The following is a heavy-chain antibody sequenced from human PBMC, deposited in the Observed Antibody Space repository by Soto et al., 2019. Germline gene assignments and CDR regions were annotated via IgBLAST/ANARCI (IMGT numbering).Heavy chain of an antibody. CDR3: ARAVPDAEAWFGP. CDR2: ISLYSDGT. Sequence: QVQLVQSGGEVKRPGASVKVSCKTSGYTFSNYGITWVRQAPGQALEWLGWISLYSDGTNYAQKFQGRVPMTTDTSTTTAYMELRSLRSDDTDVYYCARAVPDAEAWFGPWGQGTLVTVSS. CDR1: GYTFSNYG. D-gene: IGHD2-2*01. J-gene: IGHJ5*02. V-gene: IGHV1-18*01.